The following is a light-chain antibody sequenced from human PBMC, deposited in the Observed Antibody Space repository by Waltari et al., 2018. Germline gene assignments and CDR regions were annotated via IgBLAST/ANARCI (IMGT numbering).Light chain of an antibody. CDR2: GAT. J-gene: IGKJ2*01. Sequence: DIQLTQSPSSVYASVGDRVTITCRASQGLRNWLAWYQQKPGKAPKLLIFGATTLQSGVPSRFSGSGSGTDFTLTISSLQSEDFAVYYCQQYNIWPPNHTFGQGTKLEI. CDR1: QGLRNW. V-gene: IGKV1-12*01. CDR3: QQYNIWPPNHT.